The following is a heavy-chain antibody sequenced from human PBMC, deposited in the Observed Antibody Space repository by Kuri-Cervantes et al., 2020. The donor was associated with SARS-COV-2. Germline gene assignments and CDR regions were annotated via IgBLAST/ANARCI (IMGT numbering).Heavy chain of an antibody. D-gene: IGHD3-22*01. CDR2: ISSSSSYT. J-gene: IGHJ4*02. Sequence: GGSLRLSCAASGFTFSDYYMSWIRQAPGKGLEWVSYISSSSSYTNYADSVKGRFTISRDNAKNSLCLQMNSLRAEDTAVYYCARVGTMISSGTRGDYWGQGTLVTVSS. V-gene: IGHV3-11*05. CDR3: ARVGTMISSGTRGDY. CDR1: GFTFSDYY.